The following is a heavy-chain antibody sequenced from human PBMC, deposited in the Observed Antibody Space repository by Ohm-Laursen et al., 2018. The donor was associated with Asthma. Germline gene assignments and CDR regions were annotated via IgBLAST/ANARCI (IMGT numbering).Heavy chain of an antibody. J-gene: IGHJ6*02. V-gene: IGHV4-4*02. Sequence: TLSLTCAVSGGSISSSNWWSWVRQPPGKGLEWIGEIYHSGSTNYNPSLKSRVTISVDKSKNQFSLKLSSVTAADTAVYYCARELIEYSSSSSLYYYYYGMDVWGQGTTVTVSS. CDR1: GGSISSSNW. CDR2: IYHSGST. CDR3: ARELIEYSSSSSLYYYYYGMDV. D-gene: IGHD6-6*01.